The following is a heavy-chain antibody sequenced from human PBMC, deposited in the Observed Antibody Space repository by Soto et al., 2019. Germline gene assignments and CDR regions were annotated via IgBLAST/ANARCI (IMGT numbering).Heavy chain of an antibody. CDR3: TGELTLNFMTTSVDY. Sequence: PGGSLRLSCTASGFTFGDYAMSWFRQAPGKGLEWVGFIRSKAYGGTTEYAASVKGRFTISRDDSKSIAYLQMHSLKTEDTAVYYCTGELTLNFMTTSVDYWGQGTLVTVSS. CDR1: GFTFGDYA. J-gene: IGHJ4*02. D-gene: IGHD4-17*01. V-gene: IGHV3-49*03. CDR2: IRSKAYGGTT.